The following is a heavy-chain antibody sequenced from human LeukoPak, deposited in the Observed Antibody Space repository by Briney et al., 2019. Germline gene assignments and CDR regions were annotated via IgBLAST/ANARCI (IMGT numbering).Heavy chain of an antibody. J-gene: IGHJ3*02. D-gene: IGHD3-22*01. V-gene: IGHV4-34*01. CDR3: AREVQHYAGSVYDHDAFDI. CDR1: GGSFSGHY. Sequence: PSETLSLTCAVYGGSFSGHYWSWIRQPPGKGLEWIGEINHSGSTNYNPSLKSRVTILVDTSKNQFSLKLSSVTAADTAVYYCAREVQHYAGSVYDHDAFDIWGQRTILTVSS. CDR2: INHSGST.